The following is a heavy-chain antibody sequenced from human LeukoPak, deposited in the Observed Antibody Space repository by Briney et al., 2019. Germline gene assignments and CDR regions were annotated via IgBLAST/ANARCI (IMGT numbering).Heavy chain of an antibody. CDR1: GGSISSSSYY. J-gene: IGHJ4*02. CDR3: ARVYYDSSGYLYYFDY. Sequence: SETLSLTCTVSGGSISSSSYYWGWIRQPPGKGLEWIGSIYYSGSTNYNPSLKSRVTISVDTSKNQSSLKLSSVTAADTAVYYCARVYYDSSGYLYYFDYWGQGTLVTVSS. CDR2: IYYSGST. V-gene: IGHV4-39*07. D-gene: IGHD3-22*01.